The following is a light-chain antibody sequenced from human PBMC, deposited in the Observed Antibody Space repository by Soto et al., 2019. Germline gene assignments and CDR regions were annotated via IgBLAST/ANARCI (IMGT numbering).Light chain of an antibody. V-gene: IGKV1-8*01. J-gene: IGKJ4*01. CDR2: AAS. Sequence: AIRMTQSPSSLSASTGDRVTITCRASQGISSYLALYQQRPGKAPKLLIYAASTLQSGVPSRFSGSGSGTDFTLTISCLQSEDFATYFCQQSNSSPPTFGGGTKVDIK. CDR3: QQSNSSPPT. CDR1: QGISSY.